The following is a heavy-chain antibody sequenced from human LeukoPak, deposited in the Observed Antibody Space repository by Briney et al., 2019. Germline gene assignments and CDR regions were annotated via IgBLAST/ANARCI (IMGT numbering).Heavy chain of an antibody. CDR3: ARGASSIADRYFDL. CDR2: IYYSGST. J-gene: IGHJ2*01. Sequence: SETLSLTCTVSGSSIGSGDYYWSWIRQPPGKGLEWIGYIYYSGSTYYNPSLKSRVTITVDTSKNQFSLKLSSVTAADTAVYYCARGASSIADRYFDLWGRGTLVTVSS. CDR1: GSSIGSGDYY. V-gene: IGHV4-30-4*01. D-gene: IGHD6-6*01.